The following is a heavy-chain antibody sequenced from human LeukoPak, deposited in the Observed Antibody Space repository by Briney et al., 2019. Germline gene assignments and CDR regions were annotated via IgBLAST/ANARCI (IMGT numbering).Heavy chain of an antibody. CDR1: GYTFNSYG. CDR2: ISAYNVNT. V-gene: IGHV1-18*01. CDR3: ARDLSPYCSGGSCHYYMDV. J-gene: IGHJ6*03. D-gene: IGHD2-15*01. Sequence: ASVKVSCKASGYTFNSYGISWVRQAPGQGLEWMAWISAYNVNTNYAQKLQDRVTMTTDTFTSTAYMELRSLRSDDTAVYYCARDLSPYCSGGSCHYYMDVWGKGTTVTVSS.